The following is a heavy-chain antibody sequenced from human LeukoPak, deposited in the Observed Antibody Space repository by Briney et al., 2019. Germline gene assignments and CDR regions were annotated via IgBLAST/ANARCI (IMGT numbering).Heavy chain of an antibody. D-gene: IGHD3-10*01. Sequence: PGGSLRLSCAASGFAFNTYAMHWVRQAPGQGLEWVALIWHDGSHKFYSNSVRGQFTISRDNSKNTVSLQMNNLRPEDTAVYYCAREIFGSGSCPDFWGQGTLATVSS. V-gene: IGHV3-33*01. CDR3: AREIFGSGSCPDF. CDR2: IWHDGSHK. J-gene: IGHJ4*02. CDR1: GFAFNTYA.